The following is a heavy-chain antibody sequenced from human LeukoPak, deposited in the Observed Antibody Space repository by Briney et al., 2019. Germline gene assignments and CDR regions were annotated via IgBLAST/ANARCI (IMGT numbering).Heavy chain of an antibody. CDR1: GFTFSSYA. CDR2: ISSSSSYI. J-gene: IGHJ3*02. CDR3: ARDRARDYDFWSGYLDAFDI. V-gene: IGHV3-21*01. Sequence: GGSLRLSCAASGFTFSSYAMSWVRQAPGKGLEWVSSISSSSSYIYYADSVKGRFTISRDNAKNSLYLQMNSLRAEDTAVYYCARDRARDYDFWSGYLDAFDIWGQGTMVTVSS. D-gene: IGHD3-3*01.